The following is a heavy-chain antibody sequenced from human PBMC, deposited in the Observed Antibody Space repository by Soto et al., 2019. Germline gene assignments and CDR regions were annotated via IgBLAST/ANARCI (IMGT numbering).Heavy chain of an antibody. CDR3: AVGNEGISYSYYIGTDV. J-gene: IGHJ6*01. CDR2: TYYRSKWYN. CDR1: RDSVSSNSAA. D-gene: IGHD1-1*01. V-gene: IGHV6-1*01. Sequence: QTLSLTCAISRDSVSSNSAAWNSIRQSPSRRLEWLGRTYYRSKWYNDYAVYVKSRITINPDTSKNQFSLQLNSVTPEDAAVYYCAVGNEGISYSYYIGTDVWGQANTV.